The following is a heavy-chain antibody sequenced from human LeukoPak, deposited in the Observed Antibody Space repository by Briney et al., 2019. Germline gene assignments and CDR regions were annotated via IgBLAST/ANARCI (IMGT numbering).Heavy chain of an antibody. CDR1: GFTVSSNF. D-gene: IGHD1-26*01. CDR2: IYSGGTT. V-gene: IGHV3-66*01. Sequence: GGSLRLSCAASGFTVSSNFMSWVRQAPGKGLEWVSGIYSGGTTYYADSVKGRFTISRDNSKNTLYLQMNSLRAEDTAVYYCARVPYSGSYSFDYWGQGSLVTVSS. CDR3: ARVPYSGSYSFDY. J-gene: IGHJ4*02.